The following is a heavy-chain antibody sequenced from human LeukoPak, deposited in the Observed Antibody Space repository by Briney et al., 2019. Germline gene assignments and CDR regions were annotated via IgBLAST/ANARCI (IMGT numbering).Heavy chain of an antibody. Sequence: ASVEVSCKASGYTFTSYGISWVRQAPGQGLEWMGWISAYNGNTNYAQKLQGRVNMAPATSTSTAYRELRSLRSDDTAVYYCARLPARDDFWSGYYIPLYYYYYYGMAVWGQGTTVTVSS. D-gene: IGHD3-3*01. J-gene: IGHJ6*02. CDR1: GYTFTSYG. CDR3: ARLPARDDFWSGYYIPLYYYYYYGMAV. CDR2: ISAYNGNT. V-gene: IGHV1-18*01.